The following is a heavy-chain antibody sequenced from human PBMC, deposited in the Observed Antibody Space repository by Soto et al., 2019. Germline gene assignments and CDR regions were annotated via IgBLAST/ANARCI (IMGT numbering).Heavy chain of an antibody. CDR3: ARDRMSSGWWNYYYYYGMDV. V-gene: IGHV3-7*01. CDR1: GFTFSSYW. J-gene: IGHJ6*02. Sequence: PGGSLRLSCAASGFTFSSYWMSWVRQAPGKGLEWVANIKQDGSEKYYVDSVKGRFTISRDNAKNSLYLQMNSLRAEDTAVYYCARDRMSSGWWNYYYYYGMDVWGQGTTVTVPS. D-gene: IGHD6-19*01. CDR2: IKQDGSEK.